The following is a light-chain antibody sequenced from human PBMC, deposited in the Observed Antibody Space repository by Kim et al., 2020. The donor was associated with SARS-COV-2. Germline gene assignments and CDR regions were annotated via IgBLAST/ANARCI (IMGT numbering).Light chain of an antibody. V-gene: IGKV3-20*01. J-gene: IGKJ2*01. Sequence: VRSNYLARYQQKPGQAPRVLVYGASSRATGIPDRFSGSGSGTDFTLTISRLEPEDFAVYYCQQYGYSHTFGQGTKLEI. CDR3: QQYGYSHT. CDR2: GAS. CDR1: VRSNY.